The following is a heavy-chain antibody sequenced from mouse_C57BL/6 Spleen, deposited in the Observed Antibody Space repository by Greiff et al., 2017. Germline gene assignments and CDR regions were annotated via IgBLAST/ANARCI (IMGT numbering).Heavy chain of an antibody. CDR2: LWRGGST. CDR3: ARKRAYYDYDEGFAY. J-gene: IGHJ3*01. V-gene: IGHV2-2*01. Sequence: QVQLQQSGPGLVQPSQSLSITCTVSGFSLTSYGVHWVRQSPGKGLEWLGVLWRGGSTDYNAAFISRLSISKDNSKSQVFFKMNSLQADDTARYYCARKRAYYDYDEGFAYWGQGTLVTVSA. CDR1: GFSLTSYG. D-gene: IGHD2-4*01.